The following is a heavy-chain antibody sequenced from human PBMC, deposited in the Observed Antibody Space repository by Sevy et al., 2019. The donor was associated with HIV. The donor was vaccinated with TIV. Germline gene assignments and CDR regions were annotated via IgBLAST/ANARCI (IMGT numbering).Heavy chain of an antibody. D-gene: IGHD6-13*01. CDR1: GFIFSSYV. CDR2: ISGSGGYT. Sequence: GGSLRLSCAPSGFIFSSYVMTWVRQAPGKGLEWVSTISGSGGYTYYAESVKGRFTISRDNSNNILYLQMNSLRAEDTAVYYCEAITTAGRDYWGQGTLVTVSS. J-gene: IGHJ4*02. CDR3: EAITTAGRDY. V-gene: IGHV3-23*01.